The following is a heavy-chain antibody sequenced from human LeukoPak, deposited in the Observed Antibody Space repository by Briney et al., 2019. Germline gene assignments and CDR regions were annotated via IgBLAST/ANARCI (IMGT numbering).Heavy chain of an antibody. V-gene: IGHV1-18*01. J-gene: IGHJ6*02. D-gene: IGHD4/OR15-4a*01. CDR2: INPQKRDT. Sequence: ASVKVSCKASGYTFSSYGINRVRLAPGRGPEWMASINPQKRDTHYAQNFQGRVTVTAGTSTNTAYMELRSLRSDDKAIYYCARRKYGADYNGMDVWGQGTTVTVSS. CDR1: GYTFSSYG. CDR3: ARRKYGADYNGMDV.